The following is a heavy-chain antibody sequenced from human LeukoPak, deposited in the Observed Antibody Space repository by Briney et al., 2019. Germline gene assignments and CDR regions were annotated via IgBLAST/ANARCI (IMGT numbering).Heavy chain of an antibody. CDR1: GFTVSSNY. V-gene: IGHV3-66*01. CDR2: IYSGGST. CDR3: ARDKPHCGGDCYLDY. J-gene: IGHJ4*02. D-gene: IGHD2-21*02. Sequence: GGSLRLSCAASGFTVSSNYMSWVRQAPGKGLGWVSVIYSGGSTYYADSVKGRFTISRDNSKNTLYLQMNSLRAEDTAVYYCARDKPHCGGDCYLDYWGQGTLVTVSS.